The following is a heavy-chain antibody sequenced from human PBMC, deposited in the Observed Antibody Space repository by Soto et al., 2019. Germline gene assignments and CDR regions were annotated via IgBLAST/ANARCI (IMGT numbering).Heavy chain of an antibody. CDR3: ACNRCSGTSCYADS. CDR2: ISSGGRT. D-gene: IGHD2-2*01. CDR1: DGSISSRSYY. J-gene: IGHJ4*02. V-gene: IGHV4-39*01. Sequence: SHTCTVADGSISSRSYYRGWKSQPPGKGLEWLGTISSGGRTYYNPSLKSRVTISVDTSKNQFSLTLSSVTAADTSVFYCACNRCSGTSCYADSWGQGTLVTVSS.